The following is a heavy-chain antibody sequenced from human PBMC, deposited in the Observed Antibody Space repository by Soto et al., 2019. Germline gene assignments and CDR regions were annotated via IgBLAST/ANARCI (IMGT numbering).Heavy chain of an antibody. D-gene: IGHD6-19*01. Sequence: GGSLRLSCAASGFTFSSYDMHWVRQATGKGLEWVSAIGTAGDTYYPGSVKGRFTISRENAKNSLYLQMNSLRAGDTAVYYCAGAVAATGADAFDIWGQGTMVTVSS. CDR2: IGTAGDT. CDR3: AGAVAATGADAFDI. J-gene: IGHJ3*02. CDR1: GFTFSSYD. V-gene: IGHV3-13*01.